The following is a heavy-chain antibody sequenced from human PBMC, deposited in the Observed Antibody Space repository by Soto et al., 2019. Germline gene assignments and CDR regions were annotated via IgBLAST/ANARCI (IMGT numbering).Heavy chain of an antibody. CDR3: ARALYDFWSGYYTGWFDP. J-gene: IGHJ5*02. CDR2: IIPIFGTA. CDR1: GGTFSSYA. D-gene: IGHD3-3*01. V-gene: IGHV1-69*12. Sequence: QVQLVQSGAEVKKPGSSVKVSCKASGGTFSSYAISWVRQAPGQGLEWMGGIIPIFGTANYAQKFQGRVTITADESTSTAYRELSSLRSEDTAVYYCARALYDFWSGYYTGWFDPWGQGTLVTVSS.